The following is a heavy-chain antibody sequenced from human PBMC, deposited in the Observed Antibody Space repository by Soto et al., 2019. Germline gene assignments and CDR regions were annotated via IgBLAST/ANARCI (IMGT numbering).Heavy chain of an antibody. Sequence: SVKVSCKASGGTFSKNAISWVRQAPGQGLEWMGGIMPVFGRPNYAQKFQGRVTITADEYTRTAYMELSRLKSDDTAVYYCARQFDYDTSGYYYAYWGQGTQVTVSS. V-gene: IGHV1-69*13. CDR3: ARQFDYDTSGYYYAY. D-gene: IGHD3-22*01. J-gene: IGHJ4*02. CDR1: GGTFSKNA. CDR2: IMPVFGRP.